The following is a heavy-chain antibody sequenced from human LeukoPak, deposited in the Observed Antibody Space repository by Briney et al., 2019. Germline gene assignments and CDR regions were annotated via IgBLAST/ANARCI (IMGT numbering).Heavy chain of an antibody. CDR3: ASEYNWNDPAYYYYMDV. Sequence: ASVKVSCXASGYTFIDYCIHWVRQAPGQGLAWMGRINPNSGGTNYAQKFQGRVTMTSDTSISTAYMELSRLRSDDTAVYYCASEYNWNDPAYYYYMDVWGKGTTVTVSS. CDR2: INPNSGGT. J-gene: IGHJ6*03. V-gene: IGHV1-2*06. D-gene: IGHD1-20*01. CDR1: GYTFIDYC.